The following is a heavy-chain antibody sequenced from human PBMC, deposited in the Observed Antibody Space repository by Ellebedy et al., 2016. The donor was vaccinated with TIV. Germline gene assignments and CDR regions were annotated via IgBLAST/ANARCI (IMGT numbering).Heavy chain of an antibody. V-gene: IGHV4-39*01. D-gene: IGHD3-3*01. CDR3: ARRKVTIPRADAYFDY. CDR2: IYYSGNT. J-gene: IGHJ4*02. CDR1: GGSISSSSYY. Sequence: SETLSLTXTVSGGSISSSSYYWGWICQPPGKGLEWIGSIYYSGNTYYNPSLKSRVTISIDTSKNQFSLRLSSVTAADTAIYRCARRKVTIPRADAYFDYWGQGILVTVSS.